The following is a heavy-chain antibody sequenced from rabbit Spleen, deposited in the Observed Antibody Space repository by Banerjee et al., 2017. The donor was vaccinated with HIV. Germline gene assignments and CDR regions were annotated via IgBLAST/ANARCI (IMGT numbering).Heavy chain of an antibody. CDR3: ARDTGSSFSSYGMDL. Sequence: QSLEESGGDLVKPGASLTLTCTASGVSFSSNYYMCWVRQAPGKGLEWISCIAGSGSGFTYSATWANGRFTCSKASSTTVTLQMTSLTVADTATYFCARDTGSSFSSYGMDLWGPGTLVTVS. J-gene: IGHJ6*01. CDR1: GVSFSSNYY. D-gene: IGHD8-1*01. V-gene: IGHV1S40*01. CDR2: IAGSGSGFT.